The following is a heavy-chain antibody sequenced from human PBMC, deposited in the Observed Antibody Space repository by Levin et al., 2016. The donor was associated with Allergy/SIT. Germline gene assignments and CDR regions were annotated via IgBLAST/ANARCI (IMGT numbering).Heavy chain of an antibody. CDR2: MSPNSGNT. D-gene: IGHD7-27*01. J-gene: IGHJ4*02. V-gene: IGHV1-8*01. Sequence: ASVKVSCKASGYTFTTYDINWVRQATGQGPEWMGWMSPNSGNTGYAQKFQGRVTMTRNTSISTAYMELSSLRSEDTAIYYCARGTWGSYFDNWGQGTLVTVSS. CDR3: ARGTWGSYFDN. CDR1: GYTFTTYD.